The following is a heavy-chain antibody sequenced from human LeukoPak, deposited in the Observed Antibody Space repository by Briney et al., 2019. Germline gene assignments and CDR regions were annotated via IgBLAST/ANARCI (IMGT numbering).Heavy chain of an antibody. Sequence: PSETLSLTCAVSGGSISSGGYSWSWIRQPPGKGLEWIGYTYHSGSTYYNPSLKSRVTISVDRSKNQFSLKLSSVTAADTAVYYCARRNYYDSSGYYLASSYYFDYWGQGTLVTVSS. CDR1: GGSISSGGYS. CDR2: TYHSGST. J-gene: IGHJ4*02. D-gene: IGHD3-22*01. CDR3: ARRNYYDSSGYYLASSYYFDY. V-gene: IGHV4-30-2*01.